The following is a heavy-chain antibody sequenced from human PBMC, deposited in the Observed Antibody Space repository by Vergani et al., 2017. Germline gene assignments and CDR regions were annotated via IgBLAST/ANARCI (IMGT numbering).Heavy chain of an antibody. J-gene: IGHJ4*02. D-gene: IGHD2-15*01. Sequence: EVQVVESGGGLIKPGGSLRLSCVVSGITFKNAWINWVRQAPGKGLEWVSAISGSGGSTYYADSVKGRFTISRDNSKNTLYLQMNSLRAEDTAVYYCAKSDIVVVVAPAYWGQGTLVTVSS. CDR1: GITFKNAW. V-gene: IGHV3-23*04. CDR2: ISGSGGST. CDR3: AKSDIVVVVAPAY.